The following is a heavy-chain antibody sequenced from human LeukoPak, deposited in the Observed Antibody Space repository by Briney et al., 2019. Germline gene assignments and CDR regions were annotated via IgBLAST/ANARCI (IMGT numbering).Heavy chain of an antibody. CDR1: GGTFSSYA. V-gene: IGHV1-69*13. CDR3: ARERVLRYLGVGY. CDR2: IIPIFGTA. J-gene: IGHJ4*02. D-gene: IGHD3-9*01. Sequence: AASVKVSCKASGGTFSSYAISWVRQAPGQGLEWMGGIIPIFGTANYAQKFQGRVTITADESTSTAYMELSSLRSEDTAVYYCARERVLRYLGVGYWGQGTLITVSS.